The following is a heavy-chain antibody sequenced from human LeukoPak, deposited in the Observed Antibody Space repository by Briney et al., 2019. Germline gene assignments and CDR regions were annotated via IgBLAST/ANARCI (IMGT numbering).Heavy chain of an antibody. V-gene: IGHV1-2*02. Sequence: ASVKVSCKASGYTFTGYYMHWVRQAPGQGLEWMGWINPNSGGTNYAQKFQGRVTMTRDTSISTAYMELSRLRSDDTAVYYCARTIVVVPAAIYSWFDPWGQGTLVTVSS. CDR1: GYTFTGYY. CDR3: ARTIVVVPAAIYSWFDP. J-gene: IGHJ5*02. CDR2: INPNSGGT. D-gene: IGHD2-2*01.